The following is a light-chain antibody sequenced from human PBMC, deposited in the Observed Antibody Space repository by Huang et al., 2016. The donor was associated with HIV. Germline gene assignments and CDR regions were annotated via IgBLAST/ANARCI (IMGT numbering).Light chain of an antibody. CDR1: QSLLHSDGKTY. V-gene: IGKV2-29*02. CDR2: EVS. Sequence: DIVMIQTPLSLSVTPGQPASISCKSSQSLLHSDGKTYLYWYLQKPGQSPHLLIYEVSSRVSGVPDRFSGSGSGTDFTLKISRVEAEDVGVYCMQGKHFPRTFGQGTKVEIK. J-gene: IGKJ1*01. CDR3: MQGKHFPRT.